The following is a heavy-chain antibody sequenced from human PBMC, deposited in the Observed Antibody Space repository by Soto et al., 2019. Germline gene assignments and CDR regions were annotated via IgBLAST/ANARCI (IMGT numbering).Heavy chain of an antibody. CDR1: NGSISSGDYY. CDR3: ATRPKYDFSGYVGP. CDR2: IYYSGST. V-gene: IGHV4-30-4*01. D-gene: IGHD3-22*01. Sequence: SETLSLTCTVSNGSISSGDYYWSWLRQTPGKGLEWIGDIYYSGSTNYKSSLRSRATISIDTSKNQFSLKLSSVTAADTAVYYCATRPKYDFSGYVGPWGQGTMVT. J-gene: IGHJ5*02.